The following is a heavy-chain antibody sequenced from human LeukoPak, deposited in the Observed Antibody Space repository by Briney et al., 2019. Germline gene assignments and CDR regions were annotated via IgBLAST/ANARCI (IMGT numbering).Heavy chain of an antibody. J-gene: IGHJ4*02. CDR1: GFTFSSYA. CDR2: ISYDGSNK. V-gene: IGHV3-30-3*01. Sequence: HPGRSLRLSCAASGFTFSSYAMHWVRQAPGKGLEWVAVISYDGSNKYYADSVKGRFTISRDNSKNTLYLQMNSLRAEDTAVYYCARGGYSGYDLYYWGQGTLVTVSS. D-gene: IGHD5-12*01. CDR3: ARGGYSGYDLYY.